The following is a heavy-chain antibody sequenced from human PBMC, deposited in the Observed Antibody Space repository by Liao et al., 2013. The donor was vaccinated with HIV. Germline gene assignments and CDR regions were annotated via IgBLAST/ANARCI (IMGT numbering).Heavy chain of an antibody. J-gene: IGHJ1*01. CDR3: ARAQYINGSYVTQN. CDR1: GVSFSEYY. V-gene: IGHV4-34*02. Sequence: QVQLQQWGAGLVKPSETLSLTCAVYGVSFSEYYWTWIRQSPGKGLEWIGEINHSGSTNYNPSLKSRVTMSLDTSKNQFSLKLTSVTAADTAVYYCARAQYINGSYVTQNWGQGTLVTVSS. D-gene: IGHD6-19*01. CDR2: INHSGST.